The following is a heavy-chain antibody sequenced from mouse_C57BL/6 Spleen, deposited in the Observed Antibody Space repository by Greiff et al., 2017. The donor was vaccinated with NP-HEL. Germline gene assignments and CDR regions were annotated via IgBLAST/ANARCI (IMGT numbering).Heavy chain of an antibody. Sequence: EVQRVESGEGLVKPGGSLKLSCAASGFTFSSYAMSWVRQTPEKRLEWVAYISSGGDYIYYADTVKGRFTISRDNARNTLYLQMSSLKSEDTAMYYCTRGDDYEAFAYWGQGTLVTVSA. V-gene: IGHV5-9-1*02. CDR2: ISSGGDYI. J-gene: IGHJ3*01. D-gene: IGHD2-4*01. CDR1: GFTFSSYA. CDR3: TRGDDYEAFAY.